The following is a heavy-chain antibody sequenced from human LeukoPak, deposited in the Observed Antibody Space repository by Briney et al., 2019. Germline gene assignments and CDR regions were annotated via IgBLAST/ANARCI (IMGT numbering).Heavy chain of an antibody. D-gene: IGHD4-23*01. CDR3: ARDSYGGSWSLGY. V-gene: IGHV1-2*02. CDR2: VNPNTGGT. CDR1: GFTFTGYY. J-gene: IGHJ4*02. Sequence: ASVTVSCKASGFTFTGYYFHWVRQAPGQGLEWMGWVNPNTGGTNYAQMFQGRVTMTRDTSISTAYMERSRLTSDDTAVYYCARDSYGGSWSLGYWGQGTLVTVSS.